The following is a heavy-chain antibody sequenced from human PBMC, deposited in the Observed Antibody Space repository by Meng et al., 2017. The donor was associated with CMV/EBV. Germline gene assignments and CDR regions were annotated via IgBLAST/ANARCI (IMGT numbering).Heavy chain of an antibody. CDR2: INHSGST. V-gene: IGHV4-34*01. D-gene: IGHD2-2*01. CDR1: GGSFSGYY. J-gene: IGHJ5*02. CDR3: ARVDCSSTSCYLRFDP. Sequence: SETLSLTCAVYGGSFSGYYWSWIRQPPGKGLEWIGEINHSGSTNYNPSLKSRVTISVDTSKNQFSLKLSSVTAADTAVYYCARVDCSSTSCYLRFDPWGQGTLVTVSS.